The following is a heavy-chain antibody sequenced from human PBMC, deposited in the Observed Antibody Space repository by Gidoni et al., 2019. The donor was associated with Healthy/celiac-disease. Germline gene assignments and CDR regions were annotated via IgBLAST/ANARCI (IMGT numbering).Heavy chain of an antibody. CDR2: INPNSGGT. CDR1: GYTFTGSY. J-gene: IGHJ3*02. V-gene: IGHV1-2*04. D-gene: IGHD2-15*01. Sequence: QVQLVQSGAEVKKPGASVKVSCKASGYTFTGSYMHWVRQAPGQGLEWMGWINPNSGGTNEAQKFQGWVTMTRDTSISTAYMELSRLRSDDTAVYYGARDQGEVAATGPGAFDIWGQGTMVTVSS. CDR3: ARDQGEVAATGPGAFDI.